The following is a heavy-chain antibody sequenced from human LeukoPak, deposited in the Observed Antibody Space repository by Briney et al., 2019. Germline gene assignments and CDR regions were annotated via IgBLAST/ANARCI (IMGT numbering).Heavy chain of an antibody. CDR2: IIPIFGTA. V-gene: IGHV1-69*13. Sequence: SVKVSCKASGGTFSSYAISWVRQAPGQGLEWMGGIIPIFGTANYAQKFQGRVTITADESTSTAYMELSSLRSQDTAVYYCARDSAVAASINWFDPWGQGTLVTVSS. CDR1: GGTFSSYA. D-gene: IGHD6-6*01. CDR3: ARDSAVAASINWFDP. J-gene: IGHJ5*02.